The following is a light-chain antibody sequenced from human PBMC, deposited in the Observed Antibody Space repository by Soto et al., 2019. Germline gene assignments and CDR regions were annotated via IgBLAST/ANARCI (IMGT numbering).Light chain of an antibody. CDR2: DAS. J-gene: IGKJ5*01. CDR1: QSVSSY. V-gene: IGKV3-11*01. CDR3: HQRSTIT. Sequence: EIVLTQSPATLSLSPGERATLSCRASQSVSSYLAWYQQKPGQAPRLLIYDASNRATGIPARFSGSGSGTAFTLTISSLEPEDFAVYYCHQRSTITFGPGKRLEIK.